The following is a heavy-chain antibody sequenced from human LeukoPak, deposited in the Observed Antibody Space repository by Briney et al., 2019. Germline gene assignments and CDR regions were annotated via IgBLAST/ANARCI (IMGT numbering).Heavy chain of an antibody. CDR2: ISSSSSYI. V-gene: IGHV3-21*01. CDR1: GFIVSTNY. D-gene: IGHD3-22*01. CDR3: ARDFYYYDSSGYYSGFDY. Sequence: GGSLRLSCAASGFIVSTNYMNWVRQAPGKGLEWVSSISSSSSYIYYADSVKGRFTISRDNAKNSLYLQMNSLRAEDTAVYYCARDFYYYDSSGYYSGFDYWGQGTLVTVSS. J-gene: IGHJ4*02.